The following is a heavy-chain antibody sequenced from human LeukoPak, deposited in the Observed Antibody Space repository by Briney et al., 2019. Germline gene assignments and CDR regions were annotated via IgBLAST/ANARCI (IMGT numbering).Heavy chain of an antibody. V-gene: IGHV3-7*01. D-gene: IGHD7-27*01. CDR3: DAWGLHNY. Sequence: GGSLRLSCSASGFAFSDYWMNWVRQAPGKGPEWVANINLGGSAKLYVDSVKGRCTISRDNAKNSLDLQMNSLRVKETGGLYFDAWGLHNYWGQGTLVTVSS. CDR2: INLGGSAK. CDR1: GFAFSDYW. J-gene: IGHJ4*02.